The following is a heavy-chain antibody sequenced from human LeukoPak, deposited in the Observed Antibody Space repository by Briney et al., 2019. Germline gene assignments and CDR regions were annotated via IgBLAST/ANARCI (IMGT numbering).Heavy chain of an antibody. Sequence: PSQTLSLTCTVSGGSISSGDYYWSWIRQPPGKGLEWIGYIYYSGSTYYNPSLKSRVTISVDTSKNQFSLKLSSVTAADTAVYYCARDSRITMIPPYKDAFDIWGQGTMVTVSS. CDR3: ARDSRITMIPPYKDAFDI. J-gene: IGHJ3*02. CDR1: GGSISSGDYY. CDR2: IYYSGST. V-gene: IGHV4-30-4*08. D-gene: IGHD3-22*01.